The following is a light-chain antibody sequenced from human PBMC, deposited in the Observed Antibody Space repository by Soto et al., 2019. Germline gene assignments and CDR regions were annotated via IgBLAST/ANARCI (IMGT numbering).Light chain of an antibody. Sequence: EIVMTHSPATLSVSPWERSTLSCRAIQSISSDVAWYQQKPGQAPRLLIYGASTTATGIPARFSGSGSGTESTLTISSLKSEDFAVYNCQQYNTWHRTCGQGTKVDIK. CDR3: QQYNTWHRT. CDR2: GAS. J-gene: IGKJ1*01. V-gene: IGKV3-15*01. CDR1: QSISSD.